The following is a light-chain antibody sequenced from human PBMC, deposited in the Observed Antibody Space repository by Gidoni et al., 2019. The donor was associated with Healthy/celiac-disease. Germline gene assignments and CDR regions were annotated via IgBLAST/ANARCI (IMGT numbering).Light chain of an antibody. V-gene: IGKV3-11*01. Sequence: DIVLTQSPATLSFSQGERATLSCRASQSVSSYLAWYQQKPGQAPRLLIYDASNRATGIPARFSGSGSGTDFTLTISSLEPEDFAVYYCQQRSNWPLTFGGGTKVEIK. J-gene: IGKJ4*01. CDR2: DAS. CDR3: QQRSNWPLT. CDR1: QSVSSY.